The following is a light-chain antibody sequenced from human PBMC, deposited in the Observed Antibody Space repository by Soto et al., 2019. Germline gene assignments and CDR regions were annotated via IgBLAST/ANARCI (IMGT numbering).Light chain of an antibody. Sequence: EIVLTQSPGTLSLSPGQRATLSCRASQSVSSNYLAWYQQKPGQAPRLLIYGASSRATGIPDRFSGSGSGTDFTLTISRLEPEDFAVYYCQQYSSLALTFGGGTQVEIK. V-gene: IGKV3-20*01. CDR1: QSVSSNY. CDR2: GAS. CDR3: QQYSSLALT. J-gene: IGKJ4*01.